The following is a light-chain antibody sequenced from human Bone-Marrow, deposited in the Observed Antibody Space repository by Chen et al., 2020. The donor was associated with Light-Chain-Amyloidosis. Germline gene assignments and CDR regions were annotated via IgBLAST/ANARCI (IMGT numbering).Light chain of an antibody. J-gene: IGLJ2*01. CDR1: DLPTKY. CDR3: QSADSSGTYEVI. V-gene: IGLV3-25*03. CDR2: RDT. Sequence: SYELTQPPSVSVSPGQTARITCSGDDLPTKYAYWYQQKPGQAPVLVIHRDTERHSGISERFSGSSSGTTAPLTISGFQAEDESDYHCQSADSSGTYEVIFGGGTKLNVL.